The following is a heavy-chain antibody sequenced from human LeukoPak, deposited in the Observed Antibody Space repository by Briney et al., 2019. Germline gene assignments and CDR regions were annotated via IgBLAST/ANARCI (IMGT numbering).Heavy chain of an antibody. CDR3: ARSLNRVWFGELLFAY. J-gene: IGHJ4*02. CDR1: GYTFTGYY. V-gene: IGHV1-2*04. D-gene: IGHD3-10*01. CDR2: INPNSGGT. Sequence: ASVKVSCKASGYTFTGYYMHWVRQAPGQGLEWMGWINPNSGGTNYAQKFQGWVTMTRDTSISTAYMELSRLRSDDTAVYYCARSLNRVWFGELLFAYWGQGTPVTVSS.